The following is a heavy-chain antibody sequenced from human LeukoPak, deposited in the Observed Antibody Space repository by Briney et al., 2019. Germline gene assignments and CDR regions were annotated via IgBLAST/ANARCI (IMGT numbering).Heavy chain of an antibody. D-gene: IGHD6-13*01. V-gene: IGHV1-2*02. J-gene: IGHJ4*02. CDR1: GYTFTGNY. CDR2: FTPNSGGT. CDR3: ARDSATAAAAELDY. Sequence: ASVKVSCTASGYTFTGNYIHWVRQAPGQGLEWMGWFTPNSGGTKYAQKFQGRVTMTRDTSISTAYLELTWLKSDDTAVYFCARDSATAAAAELDYWGQGTLVTVSS.